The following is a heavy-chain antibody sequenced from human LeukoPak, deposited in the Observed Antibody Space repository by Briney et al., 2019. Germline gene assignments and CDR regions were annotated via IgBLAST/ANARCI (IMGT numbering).Heavy chain of an antibody. D-gene: IGHD6-19*01. CDR2: INHSGST. J-gene: IGHJ6*03. V-gene: IGHV4-34*01. Sequence: KSSETLSLTCAVYGGSFSGYYWSWIRQPPGKGLEWIGEINHSGSTNYNPSLKSRVTISVDTSKNQFSLKLSSVTAADTAVYYCARERRQWLAPVYYYYYMDVWGKGTTVTVSS. CDR3: ARERRQWLAPVYYYYYMDV. CDR1: GGSFSGYY.